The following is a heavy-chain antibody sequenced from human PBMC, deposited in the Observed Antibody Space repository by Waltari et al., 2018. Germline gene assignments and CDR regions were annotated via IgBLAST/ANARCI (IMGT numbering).Heavy chain of an antibody. CDR1: GFSLSTFG. V-gene: IGHV3-33*06. D-gene: IGHD3-10*01. Sequence: QVQLVESGGGVVQPGMSLRLSCAASGFSLSTFGMPWVRQVPGKGVEWVALAWFDGVKTYYADSVRGRFTISRDNSKNTLYLDIKNLRVDDTAIYYCAKDAFGNTYLDHWGQGTLVTVSS. CDR2: AWFDGVKT. J-gene: IGHJ5*02. CDR3: AKDAFGNTYLDH.